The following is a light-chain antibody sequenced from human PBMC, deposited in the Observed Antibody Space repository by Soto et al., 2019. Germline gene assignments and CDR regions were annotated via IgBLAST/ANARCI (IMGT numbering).Light chain of an antibody. V-gene: IGKV1-5*03. CDR1: QSISSW. CDR2: KAS. CDR3: QKYHTWWT. J-gene: IGKJ1*01. Sequence: DIQMTQSPSTLSASVGDRVTITCRASQSISSWLAWYQQKPGKAPKILIYKASSLESGVPSRFSGSGSGTEFTLTISSLQPDDFATYYCQKYHTWWTFGQGTKVEI.